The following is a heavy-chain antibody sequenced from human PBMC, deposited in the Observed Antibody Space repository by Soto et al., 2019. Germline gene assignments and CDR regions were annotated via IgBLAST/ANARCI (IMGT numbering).Heavy chain of an antibody. D-gene: IGHD6-19*01. V-gene: IGHV1-18*01. J-gene: IGHJ4*02. CDR3: ASTDNGYSSGCNFDY. CDR1: GYTFTSYG. Sequence: GASVKVSCKASGYTFTSYGISWVRQAPGQGLEWMGWISAYNGNTNYAQKLQGRVTMTTDTSTSTAYMELRSLRSDDTAVYYCASTDNGYSSGCNFDYWGQGTLVTVSS. CDR2: ISAYNGNT.